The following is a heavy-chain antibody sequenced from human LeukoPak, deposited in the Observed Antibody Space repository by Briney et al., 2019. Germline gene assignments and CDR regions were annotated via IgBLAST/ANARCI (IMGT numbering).Heavy chain of an antibody. J-gene: IGHJ5*02. CDR2: IYPGDSDT. Sequence: GESLKISCKGSGNSFTSYWIGWVRQMPGKGLEWMGIIYPGDSDTRYSPSFQGQVTISADKSISTAYLQWSSLKASDTAMYYCARRGYSYGHNTNWFDPWGQGTLVTVSS. V-gene: IGHV5-51*01. CDR3: ARRGYSYGHNTNWFDP. D-gene: IGHD5-18*01. CDR1: GNSFTSYW.